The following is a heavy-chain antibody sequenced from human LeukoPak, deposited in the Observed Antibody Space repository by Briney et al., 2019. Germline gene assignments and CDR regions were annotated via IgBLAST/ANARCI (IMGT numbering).Heavy chain of an antibody. CDR2: INHSGST. V-gene: IGHV4-34*01. D-gene: IGHD3-22*01. CDR3: ARRSRRATYYYDSSGYQSTYFDY. CDR1: GGSFSGYY. J-gene: IGHJ4*02. Sequence: PSETLSLTCAVYGGSFSGYYWSWIRQPPGKGLEWIGEINHSGSTNYNPSLKSRVTISVDTSKNQFSLKLSSVTAADTAVYYCARRSRRATYYYDSSGYQSTYFDYWGQGTLVTVSS.